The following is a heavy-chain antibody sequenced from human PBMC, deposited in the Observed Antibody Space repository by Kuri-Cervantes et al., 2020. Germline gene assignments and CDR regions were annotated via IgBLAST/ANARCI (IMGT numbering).Heavy chain of an antibody. Sequence: LRLSCAVSGGPIRSDGYSWSWIRQPPGKGLEWIGYIYHSGSTYYNPSLKSRVTISVDTSKNQFSLKPSSVTAADTAVYYCARRLVDTAMVYYYGMDVWGQGTTVTVSS. D-gene: IGHD5-18*01. V-gene: IGHV4-30-2*03. CDR2: IYHSGST. CDR3: ARRLVDTAMVYYYGMDV. CDR1: GGPIRSDGYS. J-gene: IGHJ6*02.